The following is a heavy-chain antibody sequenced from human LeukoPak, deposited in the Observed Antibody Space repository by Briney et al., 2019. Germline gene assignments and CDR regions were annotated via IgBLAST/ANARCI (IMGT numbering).Heavy chain of an antibody. J-gene: IGHJ4*02. D-gene: IGHD5-24*01. V-gene: IGHV4-59*01. Sequence: SETLSLTCTVSGDSISSYYWSWIRQPPGKGLEWIGYIYYSGSTNYNPSLKSRVTISVDTSKKQFSLKLCSVTAADTAVYYCARVGGATRFDYWGQGTLVTVSS. CDR1: GDSISSYY. CDR3: ARVGGATRFDY. CDR2: IYYSGST.